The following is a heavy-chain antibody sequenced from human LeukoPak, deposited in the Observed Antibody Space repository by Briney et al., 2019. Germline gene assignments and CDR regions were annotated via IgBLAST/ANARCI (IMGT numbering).Heavy chain of an antibody. CDR1: GFTFSSYV. Sequence: GGSLRLSCAASGFTFSSYVMHWVRQAPGKGLEWVAVMSFDGNDKYYADSVKGRFTISRDNSKNRVHLQMNSLRAEDAAVYYCAKSGSSSWDWFDPWGQGTLVTVSS. J-gene: IGHJ5*02. CDR3: AKSGSSSWDWFDP. V-gene: IGHV3-30-3*02. CDR2: MSFDGNDK. D-gene: IGHD2-2*01.